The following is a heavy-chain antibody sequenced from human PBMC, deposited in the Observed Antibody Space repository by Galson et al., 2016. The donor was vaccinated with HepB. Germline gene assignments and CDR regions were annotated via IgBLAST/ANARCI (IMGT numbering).Heavy chain of an antibody. CDR1: GYSLNELS. J-gene: IGHJ1*01. V-gene: IGHV1-24*01. CDR2: FEEGET. Sequence: SVKVSCKVSGYSLNELSIHWVRQSPGKGLEWMGGFEEGETVHAQNFQGRVTMTEDTAAETAYLELSSLKAEDTAIYFCATFPWAHQWDAYYFPFWGQGTLVTVSS. CDR3: ATFPWAHQWDAYYFPF. D-gene: IGHD2/OR15-2a*01.